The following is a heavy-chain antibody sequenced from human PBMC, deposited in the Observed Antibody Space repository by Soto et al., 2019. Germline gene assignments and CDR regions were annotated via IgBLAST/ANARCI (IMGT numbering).Heavy chain of an antibody. Sequence: ASVKVSCKASGYTFITYFMHWVRQAPGQGLEWMGVINPSRGSTTYAQKFQDRVTMTRDTSASTVYMELSSLRSEDTAMYYCARSYISSSYWFDPWGQGTLVTVSS. V-gene: IGHV1-46*03. J-gene: IGHJ5*02. D-gene: IGHD6-6*01. CDR1: GYTFITYF. CDR3: ARSYISSSYWFDP. CDR2: INPSRGST.